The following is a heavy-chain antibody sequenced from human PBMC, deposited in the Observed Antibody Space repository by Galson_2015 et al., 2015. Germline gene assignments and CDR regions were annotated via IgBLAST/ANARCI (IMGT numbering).Heavy chain of an antibody. CDR2: IKSKTDGGTT. Sequence: SLRLSCAASGFTFSNAWMSWVRQAPGKGLEWVGRIKSKTDGGTTDYAAPVKGRFTISRDDSKNTLYLQMNSLKTEDTAVYYCTTDYGDYGTDHWGQGTLVTVSS. J-gene: IGHJ4*02. CDR1: GFTFSNAW. V-gene: IGHV3-15*01. CDR3: TTDYGDYGTDH. D-gene: IGHD4-17*01.